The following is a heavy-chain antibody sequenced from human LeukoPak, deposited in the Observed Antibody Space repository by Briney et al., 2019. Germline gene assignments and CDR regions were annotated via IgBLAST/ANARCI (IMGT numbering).Heavy chain of an antibody. CDR1: GGSISSYY. CDR2: IYYSGST. V-gene: IGHV4-59*01. J-gene: IGHJ4*02. D-gene: IGHD2-2*01. CDR3: ARTVCSSTSCWFDY. Sequence: SETLSLTCTVSGGSISSYYWSWIRQPPGKGLEWIGYIYYSGSTNYNPSLKSRVTISVDTSKNQFSLKLSSVTAADTAVYYCARTVCSSTSCWFDYWGPGTLVTVSS.